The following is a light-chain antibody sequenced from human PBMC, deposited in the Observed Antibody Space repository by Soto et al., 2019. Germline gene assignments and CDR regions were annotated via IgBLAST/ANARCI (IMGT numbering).Light chain of an antibody. Sequence: EIELTQSPATLSLSPGERATLSCRASQSVDNYLAWYQQKPGQAPRLLIYDAYNRATGTPARFSGSGSGTDFTLTISSLEPEDFAVYYCQQRSNWSPYTFGLGTRLEIK. CDR2: DAY. J-gene: IGKJ2*01. CDR3: QQRSNWSPYT. CDR1: QSVDNY. V-gene: IGKV3-11*01.